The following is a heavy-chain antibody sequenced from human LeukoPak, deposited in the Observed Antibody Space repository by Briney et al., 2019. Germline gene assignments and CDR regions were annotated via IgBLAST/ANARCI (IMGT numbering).Heavy chain of an antibody. J-gene: IGHJ4*02. Sequence: PGGSLRLSCAASGFTFSNYNMNWVRQAPGKGLEWVANIKQDGSEKYYVDSVKGRFTISRDNAKNSLYLQMNSLRAEDTAVYYCARGACTSCSVDGKFDYWGQGTLVTVSS. CDR1: GFTFSNYN. D-gene: IGHD2-2*01. V-gene: IGHV3-7*01. CDR3: ARGACTSCSVDGKFDY. CDR2: IKQDGSEK.